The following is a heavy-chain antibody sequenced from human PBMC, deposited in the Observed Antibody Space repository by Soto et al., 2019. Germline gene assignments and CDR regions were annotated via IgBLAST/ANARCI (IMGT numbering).Heavy chain of an antibody. D-gene: IGHD6-19*01. Sequence: GGSLRLSCAASGFNFSSYSMNWVRQAPGKGLEWVSYISSSSSTIYYADSVKGRFTISRDNAKNSLYLQMNSLRDEDTAVYYCARERAVGIAVALNWFDPWGQGTLVTVSS. V-gene: IGHV3-48*02. CDR1: GFNFSSYS. J-gene: IGHJ5*02. CDR2: ISSSSSTI. CDR3: ARERAVGIAVALNWFDP.